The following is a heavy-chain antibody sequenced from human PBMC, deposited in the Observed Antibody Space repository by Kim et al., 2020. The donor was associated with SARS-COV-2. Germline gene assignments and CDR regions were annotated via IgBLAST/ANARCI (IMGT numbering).Heavy chain of an antibody. J-gene: IGHJ4*02. Sequence: NFRGRLTMTRDTSTSTIYMELSSLTSEDTALYYCARDDRLYNSGCYLYLDYWGQGTLVTVSS. D-gene: IGHD3-22*01. V-gene: IGHV1-46*01. CDR3: ARDDRLYNSGCYLYLDY.